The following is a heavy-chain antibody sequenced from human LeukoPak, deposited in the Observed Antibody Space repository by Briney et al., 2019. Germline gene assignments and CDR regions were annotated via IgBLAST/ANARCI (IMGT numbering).Heavy chain of an antibody. D-gene: IGHD5-12*01. V-gene: IGHV3-74*01. J-gene: IGHJ4*02. Sequence: GGSLRLSXAASGFTFSSYWMHWVRQAPGKGLVWASRINSDGSSTSYADSVKGRFTISRDNAKNTLYLQMNSLRAEDTAVYYCASYGGYDYWGQGTLVTVSS. CDR2: INSDGSST. CDR1: GFTFSSYW. CDR3: ASYGGYDY.